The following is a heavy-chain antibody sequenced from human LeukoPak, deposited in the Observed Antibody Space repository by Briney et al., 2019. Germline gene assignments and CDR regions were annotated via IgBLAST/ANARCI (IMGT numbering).Heavy chain of an antibody. CDR2: MNGDGTSI. V-gene: IGHV3-74*01. CDR3: ARSATDAFDI. D-gene: IGHD3-3*01. Sequence: GGSLRLSCAASGFTFRSFWMHWVRQDSGKGLVWVSHMNGDGTSISYADSVKGRFTISRDNAKNTLYLQMNRLKAEGTAVYYCARSATDAFDIWGQGTMVTVSS. CDR1: GFTFRSFW. J-gene: IGHJ3*02.